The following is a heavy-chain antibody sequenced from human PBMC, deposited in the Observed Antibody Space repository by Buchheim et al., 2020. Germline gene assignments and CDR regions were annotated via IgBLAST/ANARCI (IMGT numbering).Heavy chain of an antibody. CDR1: GGSISRNY. V-gene: IGHV4-59*08. Sequence: QMQLLESGPGLVKPSETLSLTCTVSGGSISRNYWSWIRQPPGKGLEWMGYIYHTGSASYNASLKSRLTLSIDTLKKQLSLRLTSVTAADTAVYFCARHSYWAGDCDSWWHFGLWGRGTL. CDR3: ARHSYWAGDCDSWWHFGL. J-gene: IGHJ2*01. CDR2: IYHTGSA. D-gene: IGHD2-21*02.